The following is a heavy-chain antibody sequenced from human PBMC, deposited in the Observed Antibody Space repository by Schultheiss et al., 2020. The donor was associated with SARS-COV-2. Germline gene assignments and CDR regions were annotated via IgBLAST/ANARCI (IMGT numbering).Heavy chain of an antibody. Sequence: SQTLSLTCTVSGGSISSYYWSWIRQPAGKGLEWIGRIYTSGSTNYNPSLKSRVTISVDTSKNQFSLKLSSVTAADTAVYYCARQTLGDNYYYYYMDVWGKGTTVTVSS. CDR1: GGSISSYY. D-gene: IGHD2-15*01. CDR2: IYTSGST. CDR3: ARQTLGDNYYYYYMDV. V-gene: IGHV4-4*07. J-gene: IGHJ6*03.